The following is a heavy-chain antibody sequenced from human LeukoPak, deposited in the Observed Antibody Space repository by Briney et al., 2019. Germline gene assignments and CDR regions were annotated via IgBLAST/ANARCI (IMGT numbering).Heavy chain of an antibody. CDR3: ARGIFGVVTYYYYYMDV. CDR1: GYTFINYG. Sequence: ASVKVSCKASGYTFINYGISGVRQAPGQGLEWMGWISAYNGNTNYAQKLQGRVTMTRDTSTTTAYMELRSLRSDDTAVYYCARGIFGVVTYYYYYMDVWGKGTTVTVSS. CDR2: ISAYNGNT. V-gene: IGHV1-18*01. J-gene: IGHJ6*03. D-gene: IGHD3-3*01.